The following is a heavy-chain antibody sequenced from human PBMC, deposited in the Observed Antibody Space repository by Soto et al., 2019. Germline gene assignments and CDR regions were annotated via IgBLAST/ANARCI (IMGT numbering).Heavy chain of an antibody. CDR1: GYSFTSYW. V-gene: IGHV5-51*01. Sequence: GESLKISCKGSGYSFTSYWIGWVRQMPGKGLEWMGIIYPGDSDTRYSPSFQGQVTISADKSISTAYLQWSSLKASDTAMYYCARHNWKMANPRLYDYWGQGTLVTVSS. J-gene: IGHJ4*02. CDR3: ARHNWKMANPRLYDY. D-gene: IGHD1-20*01. CDR2: IYPGDSDT.